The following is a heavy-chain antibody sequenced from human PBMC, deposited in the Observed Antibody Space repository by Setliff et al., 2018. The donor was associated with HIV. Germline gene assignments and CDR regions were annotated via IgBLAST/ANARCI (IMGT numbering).Heavy chain of an antibody. D-gene: IGHD1-20*01. CDR1: GFTFSDHY. J-gene: IGHJ4*02. CDR2: TTNKADSYNT. V-gene: IGHV3-72*01. Sequence: GGSLRLSCAASGFTFSDHYMDWVRQAPGKRLEWVGRTTNKADSYNTNYAASVKGRFTIARDDSKKSLYLQMNSLKIEDTAVYYCAKDKGGYNWNYFDYWGPGTQVTVPQ. CDR3: AKDKGGYNWNYFDY.